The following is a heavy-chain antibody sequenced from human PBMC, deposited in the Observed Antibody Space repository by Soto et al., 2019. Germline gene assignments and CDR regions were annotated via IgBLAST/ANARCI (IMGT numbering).Heavy chain of an antibody. CDR1: GYTFISYG. CDR2: ISPYNGHT. D-gene: IGHD5-12*01. CDR3: ARDQTKGLTDAFDL. V-gene: IGHV1-18*01. Sequence: HVQLVQSGAEVKKPGASLKVSCKASGYTFISYGVSWVRQAPGQGLEWLGWISPYNGHTNDAQKFQGRITMTTVTSPSTVYMDLRSLRTDDTAVYYCARDQTKGLTDAFDLWGQGTMVVVSS. J-gene: IGHJ3*01.